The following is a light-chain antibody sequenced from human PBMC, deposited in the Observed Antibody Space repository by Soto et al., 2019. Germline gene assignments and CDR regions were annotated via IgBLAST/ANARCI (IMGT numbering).Light chain of an antibody. CDR3: QQYHIWPSWT. V-gene: IGKV3-15*01. CDR1: QSVSLS. CDR2: GAS. J-gene: IGKJ1*01. Sequence: EIVLTQSPGTVSLSLGDSATLSCRAGQSVSLSLAWYQMRPGQPPRLLIYGASTRATDIPARFRGTGSGTDFTLTISSLQSEDFAVYFCQQYHIWPSWTFGQGTKVDIK.